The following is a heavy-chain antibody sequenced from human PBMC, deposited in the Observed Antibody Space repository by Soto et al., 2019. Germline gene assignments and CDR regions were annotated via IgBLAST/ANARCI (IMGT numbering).Heavy chain of an antibody. CDR2: INHSGST. CDR3: ARGTGATTGCDY. Sequence: NPSETLSLTCAVYGGSFSGYYWSWIRQPPGKGLEWIGEINHSGSTNYNPSLKSRVTISVDTSKNQFSLKLSSVTAADTAVYYCARGTGATTGCDYWGQGTLVTVSS. V-gene: IGHV4-34*01. CDR1: GGSFSGYY. J-gene: IGHJ4*02. D-gene: IGHD1-26*01.